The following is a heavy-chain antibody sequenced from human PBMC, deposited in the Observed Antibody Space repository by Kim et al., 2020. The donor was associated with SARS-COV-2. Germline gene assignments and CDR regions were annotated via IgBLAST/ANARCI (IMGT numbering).Heavy chain of an antibody. CDR1: GGSFSGYY. J-gene: IGHJ6*03. D-gene: IGHD3-10*01. CDR3: ARAPGGITMVRGVSFKDRVGYYMDV. V-gene: IGHV4-34*01. CDR2: INHSGST. Sequence: SETLSLTCAVYGGSFSGYYWSWIRQPPGKGLEWIGEINHSGSTNYNPSLKSRVTISVDTSKNQFSLKLSSVTAADTAVYYCARAPGGITMVRGVSFKDRVGYYMDVWGKGTTVTVSS.